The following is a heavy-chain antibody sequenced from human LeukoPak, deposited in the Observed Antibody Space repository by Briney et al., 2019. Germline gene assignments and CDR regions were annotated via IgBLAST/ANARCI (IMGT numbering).Heavy chain of an antibody. CDR2: ISGSGGST. J-gene: IGHJ4*02. CDR3: AKDRGYYGSGSYPPPTDY. D-gene: IGHD3-10*01. CDR1: GFTFSSYA. Sequence: GGSLRLSCAASGFTFSSYAMCWVRQAPGKGLEWVSAISGSGGSTYYADSVKGRFTISRDNSKNTLYLQMNSLRAEDTAVYYCAKDRGYYGSGSYPPPTDYWGQGTLVTVSS. V-gene: IGHV3-23*01.